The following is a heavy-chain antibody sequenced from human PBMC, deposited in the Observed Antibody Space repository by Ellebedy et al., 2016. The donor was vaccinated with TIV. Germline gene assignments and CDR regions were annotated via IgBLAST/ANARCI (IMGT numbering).Heavy chain of an antibody. J-gene: IGHJ4*02. CDR3: AKGSMVRGLAG. V-gene: IGHV4-34*01. CDR1: YPSLSGYY. D-gene: IGHD3-10*01. CDR2: INHRGTS. Sequence: SETLSLTXEVDYPSLSGYYWAWIRQPPGKGLEWIGDINHRGTSKYISSLQSRVTISLDTSKKQFSLNITSVTAADTALYFCAKGSMVRGLAGWGQGTLVTVSS.